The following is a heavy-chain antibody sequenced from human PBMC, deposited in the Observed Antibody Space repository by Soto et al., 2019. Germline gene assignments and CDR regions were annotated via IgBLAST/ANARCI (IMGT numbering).Heavy chain of an antibody. V-gene: IGHV3-74*01. J-gene: IGHJ3*02. CDR1: GFTFSSHW. Sequence: EVQLVESGGGLVQPGGSLRLSCAASGFTFSSHWMHWVRQAPGKGLVWVSRINGDGSSTTYADSVKGRFTISRDDAKSTLYLQMNSLRAEDTAVYDCARGLEEWGKPTVIWGQWTLVTVSS. D-gene: IGHD3-16*01. CDR2: INGDGSST. CDR3: ARGLEEWGKPTVI.